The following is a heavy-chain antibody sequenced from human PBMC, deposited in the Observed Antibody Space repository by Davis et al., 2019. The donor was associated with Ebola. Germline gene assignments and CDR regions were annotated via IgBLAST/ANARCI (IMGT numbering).Heavy chain of an antibody. V-gene: IGHV3-33*01. Sequence: GESLKISCAASGFTFSSYGMHWVRQAPGKGLEWVAVIWYDGSNKYYADSVKGRFTISRDNSKNTLYLQMNSPRAEDTAVYYCARGSGSYYNPPWVYGMDVWGQGTTVTVSS. D-gene: IGHD3-10*01. J-gene: IGHJ6*02. CDR1: GFTFSSYG. CDR3: ARGSGSYYNPPWVYGMDV. CDR2: IWYDGSNK.